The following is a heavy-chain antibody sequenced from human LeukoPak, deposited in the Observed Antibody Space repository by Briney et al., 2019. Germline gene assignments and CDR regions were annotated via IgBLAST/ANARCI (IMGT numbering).Heavy chain of an antibody. CDR1: GFTFSSFG. D-gene: IGHD2-8*02. CDR2: IGYSGSDI. CDR3: ARDLTERKYYIAF. V-gene: IGHV3-30*02. J-gene: IGHJ4*02. Sequence: GGSLRLSCAASGFTFSSFGMHWVRQAPGEGLEWVAYIGYSGSDIYYADSVKGRFTISRDNSKNTVHLQLSSLRAADTALYSCARDLTERKYYIAFWGQGTLVTASS.